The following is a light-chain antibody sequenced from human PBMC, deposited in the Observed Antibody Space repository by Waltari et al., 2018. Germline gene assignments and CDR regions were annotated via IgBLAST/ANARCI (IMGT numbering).Light chain of an antibody. V-gene: IGLV3-27*01. CDR2: KDS. Sequence: SYELTQPSSVSVSPGQTARITCSGAVLAKKYARWFQQEPGQAPVLVIYKDSERPAGIPERFSGSSSGTTVTLTISGAQVEDEADYYCYSAADNKGVFGGGTKLTVL. J-gene: IGLJ3*02. CDR1: VLAKKY. CDR3: YSAADNKGV.